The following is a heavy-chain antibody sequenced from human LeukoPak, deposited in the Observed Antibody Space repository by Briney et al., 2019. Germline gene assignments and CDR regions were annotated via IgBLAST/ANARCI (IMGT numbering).Heavy chain of an antibody. CDR2: IYYSGST. D-gene: IGHD1-26*01. V-gene: IGHV4-39*01. Sequence: SETLSLTCTVSGGSLSSSSYYWGWIRQPPGKGLEWIGSIYYSGSTYYNPSLKSRVTISVDTSKNQFSLKLSSVTAADTAVYYCASLEVGATADWGQGTLVTVSS. CDR1: GGSLSSSSYY. CDR3: ASLEVGATAD. J-gene: IGHJ4*02.